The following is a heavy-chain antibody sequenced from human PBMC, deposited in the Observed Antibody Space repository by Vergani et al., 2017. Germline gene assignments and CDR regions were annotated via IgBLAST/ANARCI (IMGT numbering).Heavy chain of an antibody. CDR1: GFTFSNAW. CDR2: IKSKTDGGTT. J-gene: IGHJ4*02. D-gene: IGHD4-17*01. CDR3: ARDVHDYGDYGGYFDY. V-gene: IGHV3-15*01. Sequence: EVQLVESGGGLVKPGGSLRLSCAASGFTFSNAWMSWVRQAPGKGLEWVGRIKSKTDGGTTDYAAPVKGRFTISRDDSKNTLYLQMNSLRAEDTAVYYCARDVHDYGDYGGYFDYWGQGTLVTVSS.